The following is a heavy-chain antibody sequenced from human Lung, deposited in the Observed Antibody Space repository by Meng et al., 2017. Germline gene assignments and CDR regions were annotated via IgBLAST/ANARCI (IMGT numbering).Heavy chain of an antibody. D-gene: IGHD1-1*01. CDR2: INRDGTKP. CDR3: TNDRLNH. Sequence: EVQLVESGVGLVPPGGSLRLSCAASGFTFTDHWMHWVRQGPGKGLVWVSRINRDGTKPTYADSVKGRFTISRDNAKNTLYLQMNNLRAEDTAFYYCTNDRLNHWGQGALVTASS. J-gene: IGHJ1*01. CDR1: GFTFTDHW. V-gene: IGHV3-74*01.